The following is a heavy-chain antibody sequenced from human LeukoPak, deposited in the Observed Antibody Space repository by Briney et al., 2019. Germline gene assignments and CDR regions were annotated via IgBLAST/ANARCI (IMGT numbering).Heavy chain of an antibody. V-gene: IGHV4-61*05. D-gene: IGHD2-15*01. Sequence: SETLSLTCTVSSGSISTSNYYWGWVRQPPGKALEWIGNIFYSGSTNYNPSLKSRVTISVDTSKNQFSLKLSSVTAADTAVYYCARHRWWLDVWGKGTTVTISS. CDR2: IFYSGST. CDR1: SGSISTSNYY. CDR3: ARHRWWLDV. J-gene: IGHJ6*04.